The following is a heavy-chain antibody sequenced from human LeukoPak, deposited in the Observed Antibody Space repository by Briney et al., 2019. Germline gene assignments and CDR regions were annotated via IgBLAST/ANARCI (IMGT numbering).Heavy chain of an antibody. CDR3: AKTGYSSGWVFDY. D-gene: IGHD6-19*01. CDR1: GDSVSSNSAA. CDR2: TYYRSKWYN. V-gene: IGHV6-1*01. Sequence: SQTLSLTCAISGDSVSSNSAAWTWIRQSPSRGLEWLGRTYYRSKWYNDYAVSVKSRITINPDTSKNQFSLQLNSVTPEDTAVYYCAKTGYSSGWVFDYWGQGTLVTVSS. J-gene: IGHJ4*02.